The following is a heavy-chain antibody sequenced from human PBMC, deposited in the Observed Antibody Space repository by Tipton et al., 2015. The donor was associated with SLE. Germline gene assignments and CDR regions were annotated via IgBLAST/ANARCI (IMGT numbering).Heavy chain of an antibody. V-gene: IGHV4-39*07. J-gene: IGHJ4*02. CDR1: GGSISSSSYY. CDR2: INHSGIT. Sequence: LTCTVSGGSISSSSYYWTWIRQPPGKGLEWIGEINHSGITNYNPSLKSRVTVSVDTSKNQFSLKLSSVTAADTAVYYCARGRGSSGLDYWGQGTLVTVSS. D-gene: IGHD3-22*01. CDR3: ARGRGSSGLDY.